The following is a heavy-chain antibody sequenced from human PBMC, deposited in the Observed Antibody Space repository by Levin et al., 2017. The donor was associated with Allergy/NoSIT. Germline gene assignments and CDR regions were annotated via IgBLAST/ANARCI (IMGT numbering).Heavy chain of an antibody. CDR2: ISYDGSNK. CDR1: GFTFSSYG. V-gene: IGHV3-30*03. Sequence: GGSLRLSCAASGFTFSSYGMHWVRQAPGKGLEWVAVISYDGSNKYYADSVKGRFTISRDNSKNTLYLQMNSLRAEDTAVYYCATGWGGDYWGQGTLVTVSS. J-gene: IGHJ4*02. D-gene: IGHD3-16*01. CDR3: ATGWGGDY.